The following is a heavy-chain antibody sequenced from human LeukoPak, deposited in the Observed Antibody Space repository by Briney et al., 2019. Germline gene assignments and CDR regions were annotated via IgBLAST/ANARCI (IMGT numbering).Heavy chain of an antibody. Sequence: KPSETLSLTRTVPGGSISSYYWSWIRQPAGKGREWIGRIYTSGSTNYNPSLKSRVTMSVDTSKNQFSLKLSSVTAADTAVYYCARVRSTARPDGDYFDYWGQGTLVTVSS. CDR2: IYTSGST. CDR3: ARVRSTARPDGDYFDY. J-gene: IGHJ4*02. D-gene: IGHD6-6*01. V-gene: IGHV4-4*07. CDR1: GGSISSYY.